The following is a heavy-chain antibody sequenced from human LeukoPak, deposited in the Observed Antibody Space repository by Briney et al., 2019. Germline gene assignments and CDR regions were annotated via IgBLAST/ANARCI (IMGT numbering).Heavy chain of an antibody. J-gene: IGHJ4*02. CDR1: GFTVSSNY. CDR2: IYSGGST. CDR3: VKDSPPRYSGSPPAY. V-gene: IGHV3-53*01. D-gene: IGHD1-26*01. Sequence: GGSLRLSCAASGFTVSSNYMSWVRQAPRKGLEWVSVIYSGGSTYYADSVKGRFTISRDNAKNSLYLQMNSLRADDTAVYYCVKDSPPRYSGSPPAYWGQGTLVTVSS.